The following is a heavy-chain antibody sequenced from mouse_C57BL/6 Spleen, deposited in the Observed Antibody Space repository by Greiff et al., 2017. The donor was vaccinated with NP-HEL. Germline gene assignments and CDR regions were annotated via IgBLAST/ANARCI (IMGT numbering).Heavy chain of an antibody. CDR2: INPNTGGT. CDR1: GYTFTDYY. D-gene: IGHD1-1*01. Sequence: EVQLQQSGPELVKPGASVKISCKASGYTFTDYYMNWVKQSHGKSLECIGDINPNTGGTSYNQKFKGKATLTVDKSSSTAYMELRSLTSGDSAVFYCAGLLRAYWGQGTLVTVSA. V-gene: IGHV1-26*01. J-gene: IGHJ3*01. CDR3: AGLLRAY.